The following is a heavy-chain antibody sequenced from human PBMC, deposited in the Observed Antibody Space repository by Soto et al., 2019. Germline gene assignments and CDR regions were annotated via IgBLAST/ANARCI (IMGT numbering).Heavy chain of an antibody. CDR1: GSTLSSNR. CDR2: ISSSSSYI. J-gene: IGHJ5*02. Sequence: EVQLVESGGGLVKPGGSRRLSCAASGSTLSSNRMNWVGQAQGKGLEWVSSISSSSSYIYYADSVKGRFTISRDNAKNSLYLQMNSLRAEDTAVYYCARGLYYYDSSGYYSPWGQGTLVTVSS. V-gene: IGHV3-21*01. CDR3: ARGLYYYDSSGYYSP. D-gene: IGHD3-22*01.